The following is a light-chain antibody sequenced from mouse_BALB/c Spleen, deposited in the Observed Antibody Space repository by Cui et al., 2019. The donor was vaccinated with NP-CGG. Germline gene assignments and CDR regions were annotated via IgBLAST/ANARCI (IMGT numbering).Light chain of an antibody. CDR3: ALWYSNHWV. J-gene: IGLJ1*01. Sequence: QAVVTQESALTTSPGETVTLTCRSSTGAFTTSNYANWVQEKPDHLFTGLIGGTNNRVPGVTARFSGSLIGDKAALTITGAQTEDAAIYFCALWYSNHWVFGGGTKLTVL. V-gene: IGLV1*01. CDR1: TGAFTTSNY. CDR2: GTN.